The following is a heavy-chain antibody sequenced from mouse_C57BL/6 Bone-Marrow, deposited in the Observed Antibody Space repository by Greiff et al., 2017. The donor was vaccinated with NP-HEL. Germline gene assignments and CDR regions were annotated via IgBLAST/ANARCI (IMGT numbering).Heavy chain of an antibody. CDR1: GFTFTDYY. Sequence: EVKLVESGGGLVQPGGSLSLSCAASGFTFTDYYMSWVRQPPGKALEWLGFIRNKVNGYTTAYSSSVKGRFTISRDNSQSILYLQMNALGAEDSATYYCARSIYYDYADDPFYAMDYWGQGTSVTVSS. J-gene: IGHJ4*01. D-gene: IGHD2-4*01. CDR2: IRNKVNGYTT. V-gene: IGHV7-3*01. CDR3: ARSIYYDYADDPFYAMDY.